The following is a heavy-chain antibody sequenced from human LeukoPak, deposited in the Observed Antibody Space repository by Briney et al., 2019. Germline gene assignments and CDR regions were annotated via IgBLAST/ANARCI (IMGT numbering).Heavy chain of an antibody. V-gene: IGHV1-8*01. D-gene: IGHD3-10*01. Sequence: ASVKVSRKASGYTFTSYDINWVRQATGQGLEWMGWMNPNSGNTGYAQKFQGRVTMTRNTSISTAYMELSSLRSEDTAVYYCASSYYYGSGSYYREHYYYYYMDVWGKGTTVTVSS. CDR1: GYTFTSYD. CDR2: MNPNSGNT. CDR3: ASSYYYGSGSYYREHYYYYYMDV. J-gene: IGHJ6*03.